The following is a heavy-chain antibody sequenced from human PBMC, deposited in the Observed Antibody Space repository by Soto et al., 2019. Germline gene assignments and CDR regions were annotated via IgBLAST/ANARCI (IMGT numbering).Heavy chain of an antibody. CDR3: ARTKANKWFDP. J-gene: IGHJ5*02. V-gene: IGHV3-7*03. CDR1: GFTFSTYS. CDR2: IKQDGGEK. Sequence: PAGSLRLSCAASGFTFSTYSTSWVRQAPGKGLEWVANIKQDGGEKYYVDSVKGRFTISRDNAKNSLYLQMNSLRAEDTAVYYCARTKANKWFDPWGQGTLVTVSS. D-gene: IGHD1-26*01.